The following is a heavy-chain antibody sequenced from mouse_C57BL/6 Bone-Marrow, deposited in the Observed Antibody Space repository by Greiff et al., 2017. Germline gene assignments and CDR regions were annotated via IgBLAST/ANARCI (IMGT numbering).Heavy chain of an antibody. CDR2: IYPGSGST. CDR3: ARIYYPLRDYYAMDY. D-gene: IGHD2-1*01. V-gene: IGHV1-55*01. CDR1: GYTFTSYW. J-gene: IGHJ4*01. Sequence: QVQLQQPGAELVKPGASVKMSCTASGYTFTSYWITWVKQRPGQGLEWIGDIYPGSGSTNYNEKFKSKATLTVDTSSSTAYMQLSSLTSEDSAVYYCARIYYPLRDYYAMDYWGQGTSVTGSS.